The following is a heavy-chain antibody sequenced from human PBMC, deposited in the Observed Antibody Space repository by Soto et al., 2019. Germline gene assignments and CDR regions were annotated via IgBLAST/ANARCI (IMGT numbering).Heavy chain of an antibody. CDR2: IWYDGSNK. CDR3: ARGRDDAFDI. J-gene: IGHJ3*02. CDR1: GFTFSSYG. V-gene: IGHV3-33*01. Sequence: QVQLVESGGGVVQPGRSLRLSCAASGFTFSSYGMHWVRQAPGKGLEWVAVIWYDGSNKYYADSVKGRFTISRDNSKNTLFLQMNSLRAEDTAVYYCARGRDDAFDIWGQGTMVTVSS.